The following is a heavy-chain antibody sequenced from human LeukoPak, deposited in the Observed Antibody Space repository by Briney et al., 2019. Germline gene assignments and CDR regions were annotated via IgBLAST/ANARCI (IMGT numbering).Heavy chain of an antibody. CDR1: EFTFSSYS. CDR2: ISSSGSTI. Sequence: GGSLRLSCSASEFTFSSYSMNWVRQAPGEGLEWISYISSSGSTIYYADSVKGRFTISRDNAKNSLHLQMNRLRVEDTAVYYCARDFQSSYWGQGTLVTVSS. J-gene: IGHJ4*02. V-gene: IGHV3-48*03. CDR3: ARDFQSSY.